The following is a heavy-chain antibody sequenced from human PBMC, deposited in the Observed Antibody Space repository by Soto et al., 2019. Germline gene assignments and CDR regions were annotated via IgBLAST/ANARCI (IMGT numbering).Heavy chain of an antibody. Sequence: PGGSLRLSCAASGFTFSSYAMHWVRQAPGKGLEWVAVISYDGSNKYYADSVKGRFTISRDNSKNTLYLQMNSLRAEDTAVYYCARVGLAAAGIGAPSYDYWGQGTLITVSS. J-gene: IGHJ4*02. CDR3: ARVGLAAAGIGAPSYDY. V-gene: IGHV3-30-3*01. D-gene: IGHD6-13*01. CDR1: GFTFSSYA. CDR2: ISYDGSNK.